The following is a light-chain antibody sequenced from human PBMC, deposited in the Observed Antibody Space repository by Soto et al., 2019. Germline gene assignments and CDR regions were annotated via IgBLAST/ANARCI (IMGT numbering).Light chain of an antibody. J-gene: IGLJ2*01. CDR3: SAYTTRTPVL. CDR2: EVT. V-gene: IGLV2-14*01. CDR1: SNDSYKY. Sequence: QSALTQPASVSGSPGQSITISCAGSSNDSYKYVSWYQQHSGKAPKLMIYEVTNRPSGVSNRFSGSKSGDTASLTISGLQAEDEADYYCSAYTTRTPVLFGGGTKLTVL.